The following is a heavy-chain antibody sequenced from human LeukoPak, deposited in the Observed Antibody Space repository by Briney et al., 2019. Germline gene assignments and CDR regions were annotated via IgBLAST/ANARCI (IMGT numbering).Heavy chain of an antibody. Sequence: ASVKVSCKASGYTFTSYYMHWVRQAPGQGLEWMGIINPSGGSTSYAQKFQGRVTMTRDTSTSTVYMELSSPRSEDTAVYYCARAVEAAAGAEYFQHWGQGTLVTVSS. D-gene: IGHD6-13*01. CDR1: GYTFTSYY. CDR3: ARAVEAAAGAEYFQH. V-gene: IGHV1-46*01. CDR2: INPSGGST. J-gene: IGHJ1*01.